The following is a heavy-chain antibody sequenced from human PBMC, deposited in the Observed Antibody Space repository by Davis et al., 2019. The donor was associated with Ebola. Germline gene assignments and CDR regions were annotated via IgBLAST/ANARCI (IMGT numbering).Heavy chain of an antibody. CDR3: AKSGLSFGVVKYHYGMDV. CDR2: IKQAGSEK. J-gene: IGHJ6*04. V-gene: IGHV3-7*03. CDR1: GFTFSSYW. D-gene: IGHD3-3*01. Sequence: GESLKISCAASGFTFSSYWMSWVRQAPGKGLEWVANIKQAGSEKYYVDSVKGRFTISRDNGRNSLFLEMDSLRAEDTAVYYCAKSGLSFGVVKYHYGMDVWGKGTTVTVSS.